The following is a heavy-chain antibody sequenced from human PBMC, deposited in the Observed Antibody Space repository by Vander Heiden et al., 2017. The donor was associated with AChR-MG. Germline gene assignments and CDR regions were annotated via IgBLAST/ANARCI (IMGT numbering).Heavy chain of an antibody. V-gene: IGHV1-46*03. CDR2: INPNGGST. CDR1: GYTFTRYF. Sequence: QVLLVQSGAEVKKPGASVKVSCKASGYTFTRYFMYWVRQAPGQGLAWMGIINPNGGSTTYAQKFQGRVTMTRDTSTSTVYMELSSLISEDTAVYYCAREGMGTKDIDYWGQGTLVTVSS. CDR3: AREGMGTKDIDY. D-gene: IGHD2-8*01. J-gene: IGHJ4*02.